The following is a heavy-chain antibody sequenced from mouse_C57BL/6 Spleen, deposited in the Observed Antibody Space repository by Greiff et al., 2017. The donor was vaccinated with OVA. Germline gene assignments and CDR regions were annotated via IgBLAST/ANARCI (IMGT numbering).Heavy chain of an antibody. V-gene: IGHV14-4*01. Sequence: EVMLVESGAELVRPGASVKLSCTASGFNIKDDYMHWVKQRPEQGLEWIGWIDPENGDTEYASKFQGKATITADTSSNTAYLQLSSLTSEDTAVYYCTTSLDSSGYVLYAMDYWGQGTSVTVSS. J-gene: IGHJ4*01. CDR1: GFNIKDDY. CDR2: IDPENGDT. D-gene: IGHD3-2*02. CDR3: TTSLDSSGYVLYAMDY.